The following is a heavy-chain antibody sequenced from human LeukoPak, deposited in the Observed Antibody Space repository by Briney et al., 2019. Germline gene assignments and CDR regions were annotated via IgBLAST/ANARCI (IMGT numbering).Heavy chain of an antibody. CDR1: GYTFTSYG. V-gene: IGHV1-24*01. J-gene: IGHJ4*02. CDR3: ATRYSSSWYMNGIYFDY. D-gene: IGHD6-13*01. CDR2: FDPEDGET. Sequence: ASVKVSCKASGYTFTSYGISWVRQAPGQGLEWMGGFDPEDGETIYAQKFQGRVTMTEDTSTDTAYMELSSLRSEDTAVYYCATRYSSSWYMNGIYFDYWGQGTLVTVCS.